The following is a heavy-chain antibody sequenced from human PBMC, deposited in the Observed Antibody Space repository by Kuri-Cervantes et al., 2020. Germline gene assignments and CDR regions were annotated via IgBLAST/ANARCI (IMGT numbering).Heavy chain of an antibody. J-gene: IGHJ1*01. CDR2: ISAYNGNT. Sequence: ASVKVSCKASGYTFTSYGISWVRQAPGQGLEWMGWISAYNGNTNYVQKFQGRVTMTRDTSISTAYMELSRLRSDDTAVYYCAREAGKRGYSSTWCYFQHWGQGTLVTVSS. V-gene: IGHV1-18*01. CDR3: AREAGKRGYSSTWCYFQH. CDR1: GYTFTSYG. D-gene: IGHD6-13*01.